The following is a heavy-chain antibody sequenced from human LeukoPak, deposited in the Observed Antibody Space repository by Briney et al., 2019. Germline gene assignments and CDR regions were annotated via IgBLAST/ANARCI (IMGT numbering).Heavy chain of an antibody. V-gene: IGHV4-34*01. Sequence: SETLSLTCAVYGGSFSGYYWSWIRQPPGKGLEWIGEINHSGSTNYNPSLKSRVTISVDTSKNQFSLKLSSVTAADTAVYYCAKDEGYDYGTVFDYWGQGTLVTVSS. CDR1: GGSFSGYY. CDR2: INHSGST. D-gene: IGHD5-12*01. J-gene: IGHJ4*02. CDR3: AKDEGYDYGTVFDY.